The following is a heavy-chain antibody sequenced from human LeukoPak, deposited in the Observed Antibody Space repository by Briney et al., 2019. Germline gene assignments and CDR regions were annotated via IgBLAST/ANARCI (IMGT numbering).Heavy chain of an antibody. CDR2: IRLDGIEK. Sequence: GGSLRLSCAASGFTFNIYWVNWVRQAPGKGLEWVASIRLDGIEKYYVDSVRGRFTISRYNAKNSVYLQMNGLRDEDTAVYYCSWSGEADWGQGTLVTVSS. V-gene: IGHV3-7*01. D-gene: IGHD3-3*01. J-gene: IGHJ4*02. CDR3: SWSGEAD. CDR1: GFTFNIYW.